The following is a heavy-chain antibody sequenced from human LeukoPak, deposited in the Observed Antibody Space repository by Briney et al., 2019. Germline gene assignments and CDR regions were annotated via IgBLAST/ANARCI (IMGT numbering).Heavy chain of an antibody. CDR3: ARVKGVVAVNWFDP. Sequence: SGPGLVKPSETLSLTCTVSGGSISSYYWSWIRQPPGKGLEWIGYIYYSGSTNYNPSLKSRVTISVDTSKNQFSLKLSSVTAADTAVYYCARVKGVVAVNWFDPWGQGTLVTVSS. CDR2: IYYSGST. CDR1: GGSISSYY. V-gene: IGHV4-59*01. J-gene: IGHJ5*02. D-gene: IGHD2-15*01.